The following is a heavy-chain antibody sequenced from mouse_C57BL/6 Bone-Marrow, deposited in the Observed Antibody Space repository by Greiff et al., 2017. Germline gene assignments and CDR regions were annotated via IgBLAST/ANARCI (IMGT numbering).Heavy chain of an antibody. CDR1: GFTFSSYA. D-gene: IGHD1-1*01. V-gene: IGHV5-4*01. Sequence: EVLLVESGGGLVKPGGSLKLSCAASGFTFSSYAMSWVRQTPEKRLEWVATISDGGSYTYYPDNVKGRFTISRDNAKNNPYLQMSHLKSEDTAVYYCASEGYGSSYGWFADWGQGTLVTVSA. J-gene: IGHJ3*01. CDR3: ASEGYGSSYGWFAD. CDR2: ISDGGSYT.